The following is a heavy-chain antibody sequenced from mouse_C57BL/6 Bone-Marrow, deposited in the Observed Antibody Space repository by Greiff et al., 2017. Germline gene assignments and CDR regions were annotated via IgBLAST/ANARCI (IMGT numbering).Heavy chain of an antibody. V-gene: IGHV1-72*01. D-gene: IGHD1-1*01. Sequence: QVQLQQPGAALVQPGASVKLSCTASGYTFTSYWMHWVKQRPGRGVAWIGRIDPNSGGTKYNEQVTSKGTPTVDKPSSTGYMQLSSLTFEDSAVYYCAREVYYVGSAYWYFDVWGTGTTVTVSS. CDR1: GYTFTSYW. CDR3: AREVYYVGSAYWYFDV. J-gene: IGHJ1*03. CDR2: IDPNSGGT.